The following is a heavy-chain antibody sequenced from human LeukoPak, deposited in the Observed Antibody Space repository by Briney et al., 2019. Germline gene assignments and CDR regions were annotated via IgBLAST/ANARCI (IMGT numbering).Heavy chain of an antibody. Sequence: SETLSLTCTVSGGSISSYYWSWIRQPPGKGLEWIGYIYYSGSTNYNPSLKSRVTISVDTSKNQFSLKLSSVTAADTAVYYCARGLRSTHIVVVAGRGAFDIWGQGTMVTVSS. CDR3: ARGLRSTHIVVVAGRGAFDI. V-gene: IGHV4-59*12. CDR1: GGSISSYY. CDR2: IYYSGST. D-gene: IGHD2-21*01. J-gene: IGHJ3*02.